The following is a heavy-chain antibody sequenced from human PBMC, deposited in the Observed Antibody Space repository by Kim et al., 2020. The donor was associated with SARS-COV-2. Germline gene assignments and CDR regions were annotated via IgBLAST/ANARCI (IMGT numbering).Heavy chain of an antibody. Sequence: GGSLRLSCAASGFTFSAHALHWVRQAPGKGLEWVALIAYDGSHISYPDSVKGRFIISRDNTKSTLYLQMNSLRPEDTAVYYCLAEIGSRSFEHWGQGTLVTVSS. J-gene: IGHJ4*02. CDR1: GFTFSAHA. D-gene: IGHD3-10*01. CDR3: LAEIGSRSFEH. V-gene: IGHV3-30*04. CDR2: IAYDGSHI.